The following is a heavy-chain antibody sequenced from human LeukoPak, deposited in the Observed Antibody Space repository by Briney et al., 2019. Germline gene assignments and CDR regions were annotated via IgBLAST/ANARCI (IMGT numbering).Heavy chain of an antibody. CDR1: GFTFSSYG. CDR2: ISYDGSNK. Sequence: PGRSLRLSCAASGFTFSSYGMHWVRQAPGKGLEWVAVISYDGSNKYYADSVKGRFTISRDNSKNTLYLQMNSLRAEDTAVYYCAKDKRFWSGYYLDYWGQGTLVTVSS. V-gene: IGHV3-30*18. CDR3: AKDKRFWSGYYLDY. D-gene: IGHD3-3*01. J-gene: IGHJ4*02.